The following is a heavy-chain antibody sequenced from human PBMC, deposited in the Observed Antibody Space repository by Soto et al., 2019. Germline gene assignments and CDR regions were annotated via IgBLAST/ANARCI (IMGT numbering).Heavy chain of an antibody. CDR3: AKDSHGSGSGCWFDP. J-gene: IGHJ5*02. CDR2: ISGSGGST. Sequence: PGGSLILSCAASGFTFSSYAMSWVRQAPGKGLEWVSAISGSGGSTYYADSVKGRFTISRDNSKNTLYLQMNSLRAEDTAVYYCAKDSHGSGSGCWFDPWGQGTLVTVSS. V-gene: IGHV3-23*01. D-gene: IGHD3-10*01. CDR1: GFTFSSYA.